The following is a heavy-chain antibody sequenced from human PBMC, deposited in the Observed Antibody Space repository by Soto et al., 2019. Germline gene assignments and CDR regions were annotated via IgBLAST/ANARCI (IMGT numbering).Heavy chain of an antibody. Sequence: GGSLRLSCAASGFSISDHYMSWIRQAPGKGLEWVSYSSNSGTFTKYADSVKGRFSISRDNAKNSLYLEVNSLRGEDTAIYYCARSGDNYNVLDYWGQGTPVTVSS. J-gene: IGHJ4*02. CDR1: GFSISDHY. V-gene: IGHV3-11*03. CDR3: ARSGDNYNVLDY. D-gene: IGHD3-10*02. CDR2: SSNSGTFT.